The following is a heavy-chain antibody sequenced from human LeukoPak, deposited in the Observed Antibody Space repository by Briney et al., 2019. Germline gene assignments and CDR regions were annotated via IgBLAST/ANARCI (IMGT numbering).Heavy chain of an antibody. CDR3: ARDSFQYDSSGYYFQY. V-gene: IGHV3-7*01. CDR2: IKQDGSEK. CDR1: GFTFSSYW. J-gene: IGHJ4*02. Sequence: PGGSLRLSCAASGFTFSSYWMSWVRQAPGKGLEWVANIKQDGSEKYYVDSVKGRFTISRDNSKNTLYLQMNSLRAEDTAVYYCARDSFQYDSSGYYFQYWGQGTLVTVSS. D-gene: IGHD3-22*01.